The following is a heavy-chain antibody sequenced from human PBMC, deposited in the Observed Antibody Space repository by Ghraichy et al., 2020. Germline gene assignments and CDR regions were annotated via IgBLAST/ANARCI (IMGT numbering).Heavy chain of an antibody. J-gene: IGHJ3*02. Sequence: GESLNISCAASGFTFSSYSMNWLRQAPGKGLEWVSSISDSTSSIYYADSVKGRFTVSRDNAKNSLFLQMNSLRAEDTAVYYCTREYYDILTGYYNGPFDIWGQGTMVTVSS. CDR2: ISDSTSSI. CDR3: TREYYDILTGYYNGPFDI. V-gene: IGHV3-21*01. D-gene: IGHD3-9*01. CDR1: GFTFSSYS.